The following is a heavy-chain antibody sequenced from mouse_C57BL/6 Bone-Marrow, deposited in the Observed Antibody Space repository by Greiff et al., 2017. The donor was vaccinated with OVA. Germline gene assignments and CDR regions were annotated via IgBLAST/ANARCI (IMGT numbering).Heavy chain of an antibody. V-gene: IGHV1-81*01. CDR2: IYPRSGNT. CDR3: AKGTPTPFAY. CDR1: GYTFTSYG. D-gene: IGHD2-10*01. Sequence: VQLQQSGAELARPGASVKLSCKASGYTFTSYGISWVKQSTGQGLEWIGEIYPRSGNTYYNEKFKGKATLTADKSSSTAYMELRSLTSEDSAVYFCAKGTPTPFAYWGQGTLVTVSA. J-gene: IGHJ3*01.